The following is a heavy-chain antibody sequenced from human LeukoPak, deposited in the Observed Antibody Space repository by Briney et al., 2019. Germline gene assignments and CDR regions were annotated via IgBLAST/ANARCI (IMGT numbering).Heavy chain of an antibody. CDR1: GGSISSSSYY. V-gene: IGHV4-39*07. Sequence: SETLSLTRTVSGGSISSSSYYWGWIRQPPGKGLEWIGSIYYSGSTYYNPSLKSRVTISVDTSKNQFSLKLSSVTAADTAVYYCARGPPTDYDFGSGYRLFDYWGQGTLVTVSS. CDR3: ARGPPTDYDFGSGYRLFDY. CDR2: IYYSGST. J-gene: IGHJ4*02. D-gene: IGHD3-3*01.